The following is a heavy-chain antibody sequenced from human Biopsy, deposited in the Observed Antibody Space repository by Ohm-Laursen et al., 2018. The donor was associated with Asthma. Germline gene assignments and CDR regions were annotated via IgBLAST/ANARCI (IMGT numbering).Heavy chain of an antibody. CDR3: ARAVSGSSYWYFDL. CDR1: GDAMSTSGSY. J-gene: IGHJ2*01. D-gene: IGHD6-6*01. CDR2: IYYSGRT. V-gene: IGHV4-39*02. Sequence: SETLSLTCVVSGDAMSTSGSYWGWIRQSPGKGLAWIGSIYYSGRTYYNPSLESRVTISADTSKNLFSLKVTSVTAADTAVYYCARAVSGSSYWYFDLWGRGDLVTVSS.